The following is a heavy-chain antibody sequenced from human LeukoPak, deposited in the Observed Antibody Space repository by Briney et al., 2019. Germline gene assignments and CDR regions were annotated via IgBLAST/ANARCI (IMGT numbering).Heavy chain of an antibody. Sequence: GGSLRLSCAASKFTFSSYAMHWVRQAPGKGLEWVAVISYDGRNKYYADGRFTISRDNSKNTLYLQMNSLRAEDTAVYYCARTGRDGYNYYYYYYMDVWGKGTTVTVSS. J-gene: IGHJ6*03. CDR1: KFTFSSYA. D-gene: IGHD5-24*01. CDR2: ISYDGRNK. CDR3: ARTGRDGYNYYYYYYMDV. V-gene: IGHV3-30*04.